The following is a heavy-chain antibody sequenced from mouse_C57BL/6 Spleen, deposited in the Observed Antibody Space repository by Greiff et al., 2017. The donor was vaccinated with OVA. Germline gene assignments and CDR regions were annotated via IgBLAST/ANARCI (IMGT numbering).Heavy chain of an antibody. CDR2: INPNYGTT. Sequence: VQLKESGPELVKPGASVKISCKASGYSFTDYNMNWVKQSNGKSLEWIGVINPNYGTTSYNQKFKGKATLTVDQSSSTAYMQLNSLTSEDSAVYYCARGDYYGSTNFYYFDYWGQGTTLTVSS. CDR1: GYSFTDYN. J-gene: IGHJ2*01. CDR3: ARGDYYGSTNFYYFDY. D-gene: IGHD1-1*01. V-gene: IGHV1-39*01.